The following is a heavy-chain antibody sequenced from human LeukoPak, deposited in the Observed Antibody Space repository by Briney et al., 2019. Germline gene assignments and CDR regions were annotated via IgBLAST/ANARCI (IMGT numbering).Heavy chain of an antibody. CDR1: GGSFSGYY. Sequence: PSETLSLTCAAYGGSFSGYYWSWIRQPPGKGLEWIGEINHSGSTNYNPSLKSRVTISVDTSKNQFSLKLSSVTAADTAVYYCARGPPSRGYSYGAPYYYYYMDVWGKGTTVTVSS. J-gene: IGHJ6*03. CDR3: ARGPPSRGYSYGAPYYYYYMDV. D-gene: IGHD5-18*01. CDR2: INHSGST. V-gene: IGHV4-34*01.